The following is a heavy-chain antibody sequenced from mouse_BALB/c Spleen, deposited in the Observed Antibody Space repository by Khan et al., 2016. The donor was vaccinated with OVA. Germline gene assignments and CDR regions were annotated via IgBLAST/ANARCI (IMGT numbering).Heavy chain of an antibody. D-gene: IGHD2-14*01. J-gene: IGHJ4*01. CDR1: GFSLSRYN. CDR2: IWGGGGT. V-gene: IGHV2-6-4*01. CDR3: ARAYYRYDDYYAMDY. Sequence: QVQLKESGPGLVAPSQSLSITCTVSGFSLSRYNIHWVRQPPGKGLEWLGMIWGGGGTDYNSTLKSRLSISKDNSKSQVFLKMNSLQTDDSAMYNCARAYYRYDDYYAMDYWGQGTSVTVSS.